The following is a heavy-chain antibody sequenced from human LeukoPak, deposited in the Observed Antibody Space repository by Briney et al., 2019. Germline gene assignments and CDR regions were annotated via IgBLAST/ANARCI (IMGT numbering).Heavy chain of an antibody. CDR3: VRGHYDVLAASYKWTPDY. D-gene: IGHD3-9*01. V-gene: IGHV3-21*01. CDR1: GFTFNTFN. CDR2: ITSGGDYI. J-gene: IGHJ4*02. Sequence: GGSLRLSCAASGFTFNTFNMNWVRQAPGKGLEWVSSITSGGDYIYYADSVKGRFTTSRDNAKNSLSLQLNSLRVEDTAVYYCVRGHYDVLAASYKWTPDYWGQGTLVTVSS.